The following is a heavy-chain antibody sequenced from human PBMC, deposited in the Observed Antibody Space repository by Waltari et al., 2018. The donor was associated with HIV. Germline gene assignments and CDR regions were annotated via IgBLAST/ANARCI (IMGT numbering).Heavy chain of an antibody. V-gene: IGHV4-39*01. J-gene: IGHJ6*02. CDR3: ARPIVVGALGYGMDV. CDR2: IYYSGST. Sequence: QLQLQESGPGLVKPSETLSLTCTVPGGSISSSRYYWGWIRQPPGKGLEWIGGIYYSGSTYYNPSLKSRVTISVDTSKNQFSLKLSSVTAADTAVYYCARPIVVGALGYGMDVWGQGTTVTVSS. CDR1: GGSISSSRYY. D-gene: IGHD2-2*01.